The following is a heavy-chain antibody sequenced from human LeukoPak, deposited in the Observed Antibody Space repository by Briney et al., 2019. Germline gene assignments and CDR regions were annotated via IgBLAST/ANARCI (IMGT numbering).Heavy chain of an antibody. D-gene: IGHD3-3*01. Sequence: ASVKVSCTASGYTFTSYGISWVRQAPGQGLEWMGWISAYNGNTNYAQKLQGRVTMTTDTSQSTAYLELRSLRYDATAVYYCARDRGWRHGTSFDYWGQGTLVTVSS. CDR1: GYTFTSYG. CDR2: ISAYNGNT. J-gene: IGHJ4*02. V-gene: IGHV1-18*01. CDR3: ARDRGWRHGTSFDY.